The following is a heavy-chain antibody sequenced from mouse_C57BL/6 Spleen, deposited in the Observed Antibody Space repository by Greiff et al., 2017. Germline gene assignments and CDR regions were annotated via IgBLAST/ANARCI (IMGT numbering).Heavy chain of an antibody. CDR3: ARGVTPYY. V-gene: IGHV1-69*01. Sequence: VKQSCKASGYTFTSYWMHWVKQRPGQGLEWIGEIGPSDSYTNYNQKFKGKSTLTVDTSSRTAYMQLSSLTSEDSAVYYCARGVTPYYWGQGTTLTVSS. D-gene: IGHD2-2*01. CDR1: GYTFTSYW. CDR2: IGPSDSYT. J-gene: IGHJ2*01.